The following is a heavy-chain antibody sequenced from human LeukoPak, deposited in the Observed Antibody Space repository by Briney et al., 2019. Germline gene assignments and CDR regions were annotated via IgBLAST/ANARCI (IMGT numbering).Heavy chain of an antibody. V-gene: IGHV1-2*04. J-gene: IGHJ5*02. CDR3: ARTAAAGTFKNWFDP. D-gene: IGHD6-13*01. Sequence: ASVKVSCKASGGTFSSYAISWVRQAPGQGLEWMGWINPNSGGTNYAQKFQGWVTMTRDTSISTAYMELSRLRSDDTAVYYCARTAAAGTFKNWFDPWGQGTLVTVSS. CDR2: INPNSGGT. CDR1: GGTFSSYA.